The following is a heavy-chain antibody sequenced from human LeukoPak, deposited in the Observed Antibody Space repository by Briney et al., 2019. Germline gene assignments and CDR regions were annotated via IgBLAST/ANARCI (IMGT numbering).Heavy chain of an antibody. CDR1: GFTVSSNF. D-gene: IGHD6-19*01. CDR3: ARDRGLGWYYFDY. Sequence: GGSLRLSCAASGFTVSSNFMTWVRQAPGKGLEWVSGVSWNSGIIGYADSLKGRFTISRDNAKNSLYLQMNSLRAEDTALYYCARDRGLGWYYFDYWGQGTLVTVSS. CDR2: VSWNSGII. V-gene: IGHV3-9*01. J-gene: IGHJ4*02.